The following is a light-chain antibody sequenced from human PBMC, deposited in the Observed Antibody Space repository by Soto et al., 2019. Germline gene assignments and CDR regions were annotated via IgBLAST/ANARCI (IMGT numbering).Light chain of an antibody. Sequence: DIQMTQSPSSLSASVGDRVTITCRASQSISSYLNWSQQKPAKAPKLLIYAASSLQSGAPSRFSGSGSGTDFNLTISSLQPEDFPTYYCQQSYSTPRFTFGPGTKVDIK. CDR3: QQSYSTPRFT. CDR1: QSISSY. CDR2: AAS. V-gene: IGKV1-39*01. J-gene: IGKJ3*01.